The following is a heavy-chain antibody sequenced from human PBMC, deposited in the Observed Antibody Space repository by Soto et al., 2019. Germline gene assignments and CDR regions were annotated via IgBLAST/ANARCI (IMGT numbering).Heavy chain of an antibody. CDR2: IYYSGST. Sequence: SETLSLTCTVSGGSISSGGYYWSWIRQHPGKGLEWIGYIYYSGSTYYNPSLKSRVTISVDTSKNQFSLKLSSVTAADTAVYYCARQRNWNYGNYYYYGMDVWGQGTTVTVSS. CDR1: GGSISSGGYY. V-gene: IGHV4-39*01. D-gene: IGHD1-7*01. J-gene: IGHJ6*02. CDR3: ARQRNWNYGNYYYYGMDV.